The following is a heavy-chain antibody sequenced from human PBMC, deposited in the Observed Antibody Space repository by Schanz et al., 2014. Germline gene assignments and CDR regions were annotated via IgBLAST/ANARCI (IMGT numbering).Heavy chain of an antibody. Sequence: QVQLVESGGGVVQPGRSLRLSCAASGFTFNSYGMHWVRQAPGKGLEWVAVIWYDGNNKYYADSVKGRFTISRDNSKNILYLQMNSLRDEDTAVYYCAATTILADWGQGTLVAVSS. CDR1: GFTFNSYG. CDR3: AATTILAD. V-gene: IGHV3-33*01. CDR2: IWYDGNNK. D-gene: IGHD3-3*01. J-gene: IGHJ4*02.